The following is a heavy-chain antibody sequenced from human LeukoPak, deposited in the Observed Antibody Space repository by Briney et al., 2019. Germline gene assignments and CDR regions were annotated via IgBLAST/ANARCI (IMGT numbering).Heavy chain of an antibody. J-gene: IGHJ5*02. V-gene: IGHV1-2*02. CDR3: ARGGHVLLWFGEYTNNWFDP. D-gene: IGHD3-10*01. CDR2: INPNSGGT. CDR1: GYTFTGYY. Sequence: ASVKVSCKASGYTFTGYYMHWVRQAPGQGLEWMGWINPNSGGTNYAQKFQGRVTMTRDTSISTAYMELSRLRSDGTAVYYCARGGHVLLWFGEYTNNWFDPWGQGTLVTVSS.